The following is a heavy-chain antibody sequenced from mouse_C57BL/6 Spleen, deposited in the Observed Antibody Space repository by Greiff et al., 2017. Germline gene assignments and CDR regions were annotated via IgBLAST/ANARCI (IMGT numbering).Heavy chain of an antibody. CDR3: ARSYYGSTSYAMDY. CDR1: GYTFPSYW. V-gene: IGHV1-61*01. Sequence: QVKLQQPGAELVRPGPSVKLSCKASGYTFPSYWMDWVKQRPGQGLEWIGNIYPSGSATHYKQKFKDKATLTVDKSSSPAYMQLSSLTSEDSAVYYLARSYYGSTSYAMDYWGQGTSVTVST. D-gene: IGHD1-1*01. J-gene: IGHJ4*01. CDR2: IYPSGSAT.